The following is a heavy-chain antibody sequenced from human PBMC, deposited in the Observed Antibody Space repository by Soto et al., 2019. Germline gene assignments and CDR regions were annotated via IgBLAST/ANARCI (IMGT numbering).Heavy chain of an antibody. D-gene: IGHD3-3*01. CDR1: GFTFSSYA. V-gene: IGHV3-33*01. Sequence: QVQLVESGGGVVQPGKSLRLSCTTSGFTFSSYAMHWVRQAPGKGLEWVAVLWYDGSNIQYADSVKGRFTISRDNYKSTVYLQMDSLRAEDTAVYYCARDVNDFWSGYLYWGQGTLVTVSS. J-gene: IGHJ4*02. CDR2: LWYDGSNI. CDR3: ARDVNDFWSGYLY.